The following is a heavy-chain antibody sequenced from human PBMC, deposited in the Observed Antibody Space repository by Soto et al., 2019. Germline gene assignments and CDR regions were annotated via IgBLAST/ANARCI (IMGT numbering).Heavy chain of an antibody. D-gene: IGHD1-1*01. V-gene: IGHV3-53*04. Sequence: EVQLVESGGGLVQPGGSLRLSCAASGFTVSSNYMSWVRQAPGKGLEWVSVIYSGGSTYYADSVKGRFTISRHNSKNTLYLQMNSLRAEDTAVYYCARNFYNWKYDYYYGMDVWGQGTTVTVSS. J-gene: IGHJ6*02. CDR2: IYSGGST. CDR1: GFTVSSNY. CDR3: ARNFYNWKYDYYYGMDV.